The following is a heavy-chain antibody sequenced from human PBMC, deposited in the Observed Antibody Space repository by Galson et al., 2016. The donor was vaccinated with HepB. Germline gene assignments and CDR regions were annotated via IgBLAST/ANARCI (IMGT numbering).Heavy chain of an antibody. J-gene: IGHJ4*02. V-gene: IGHV3-74*01. CDR1: GFTFSTYW. CDR2: INNDGSGT. D-gene: IGHD1-14*01. Sequence: SLRLSCAASGFTFSTYWMHWVRQAPGKGLVWVSHINNDGSGTNSADSVKGRFTVSRDNAKKTLYLQMNSLRVEDTAAYYCVREGENLDYWGQGTLVTVSS. CDR3: VREGENLDY.